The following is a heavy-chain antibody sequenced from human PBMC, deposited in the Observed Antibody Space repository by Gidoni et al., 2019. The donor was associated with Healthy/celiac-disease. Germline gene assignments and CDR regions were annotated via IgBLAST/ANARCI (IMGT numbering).Heavy chain of an antibody. D-gene: IGHD6-19*01. CDR2: IYYSGST. J-gene: IGHJ4*02. Sequence: IGSIYYSGSTYYNPSLKSRVTISVDTSKNQFSLKLSSVTAADTAVYYCAMIAVAGPIDYWGQGTLVTVSS. V-gene: IGHV4-39*01. CDR3: AMIAVAGPIDY.